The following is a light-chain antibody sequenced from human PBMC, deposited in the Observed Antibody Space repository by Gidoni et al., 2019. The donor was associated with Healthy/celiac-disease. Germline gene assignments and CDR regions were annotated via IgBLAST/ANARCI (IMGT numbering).Light chain of an antibody. CDR3: QQYNNWPPYT. Sequence: EIVMTQSPATLSVSPGERATLSCRASQSVNSNLAWYQQQPGQAPRLLIYGASTRATGIPARFSGSGSGTEFTLTISSLQSEDFAVYYCQQYNNWPPYTFGQGTKLKIK. V-gene: IGKV3-15*01. J-gene: IGKJ2*01. CDR1: QSVNSN. CDR2: GAS.